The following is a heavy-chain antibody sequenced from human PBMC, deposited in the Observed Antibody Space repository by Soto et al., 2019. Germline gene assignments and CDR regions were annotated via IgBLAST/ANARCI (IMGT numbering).Heavy chain of an antibody. CDR3: AREEGTITIFGVVPGDYYYYGMDV. J-gene: IGHJ6*02. V-gene: IGHV1-69*13. D-gene: IGHD3-3*01. CDR2: IIPIFGTA. Sequence: SVKVSCKASGGTFSSYAISWVRQAPGQGLEWMGGIIPIFGTANYAQKFQGRVTITADESTSTAYMELSSLRSEDTAVYYCAREEGTITIFGVVPGDYYYYGMDVWGQGTTVTVSS. CDR1: GGTFSSYA.